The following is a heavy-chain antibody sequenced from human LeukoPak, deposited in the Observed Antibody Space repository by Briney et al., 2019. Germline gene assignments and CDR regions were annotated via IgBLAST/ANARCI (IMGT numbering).Heavy chain of an antibody. J-gene: IGHJ1*01. Sequence: SETLSLTCTVSGGSISSSSYYWGWIRQPPGKGLEWIGSIYYSGSTYYNPSLKSRVTISVDTSKNQFSLKLSSVTAADTAVYYCARHLRWDSSGWYVGSEHWGQGTLVTVSS. CDR2: IYYSGST. V-gene: IGHV4-39*01. CDR3: ARHLRWDSSGWYVGSEH. CDR1: GGSISSSSYY. D-gene: IGHD6-19*01.